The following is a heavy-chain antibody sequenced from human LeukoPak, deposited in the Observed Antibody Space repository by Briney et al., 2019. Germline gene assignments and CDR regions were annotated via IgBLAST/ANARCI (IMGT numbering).Heavy chain of an antibody. Sequence: SETLSLTCAVYGGSFSGYYWSWIRQPPGKGLEWIGEVHHSGSTNYNPSLKSRVTISVDTSKNQFSLKLSSVTAADTAVYYCARVGSRGDYRFDPWGQGTLVTVSS. D-gene: IGHD4-17*01. V-gene: IGHV4-34*01. CDR1: GGSFSGYY. CDR3: ARVGSRGDYRFDP. J-gene: IGHJ5*02. CDR2: VHHSGST.